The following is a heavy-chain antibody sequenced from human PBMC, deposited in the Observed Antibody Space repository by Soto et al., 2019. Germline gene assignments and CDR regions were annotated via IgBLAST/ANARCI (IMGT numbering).Heavy chain of an antibody. D-gene: IGHD3-3*01. J-gene: IGHJ4*02. CDR2: IYYSGST. CDR3: ARGYYDFWSGSPPFEY. CDR1: GGSVSSGSYY. Sequence: LALTCTVSGGSVSSGSYYWGWIRQPPGKGLEWIGYIYYSGSTNYNPSLKSRVTISVDTSKNQFSLKLSSVTAADTAVYYCARGYYDFWSGSPPFEYWGQGTLVTVSS. V-gene: IGHV4-61*01.